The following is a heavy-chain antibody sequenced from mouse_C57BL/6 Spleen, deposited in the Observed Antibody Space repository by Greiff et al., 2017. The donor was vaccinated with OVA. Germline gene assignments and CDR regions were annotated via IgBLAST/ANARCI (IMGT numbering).Heavy chain of an antibody. CDR1: GFTFSSYA. CDR2: ISDGGSYT. Sequence: EVQVVESGGGLVKPGGSLKLSCAASGFTFSSYAMSWVRQTPEKRLEWVATISDGGSYTYYPDNVKGRFTISRDNAKNNLYLQMSHLKSEDTAMYYCARDLDYDVAFAYWGQGTLVTVSA. J-gene: IGHJ3*01. CDR3: ARDLDYDVAFAY. D-gene: IGHD2-4*01. V-gene: IGHV5-4*01.